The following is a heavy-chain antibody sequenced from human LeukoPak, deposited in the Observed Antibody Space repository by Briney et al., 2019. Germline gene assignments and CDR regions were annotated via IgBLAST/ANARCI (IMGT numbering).Heavy chain of an antibody. CDR3: ARGSWLWGFDY. D-gene: IGHD3-22*01. CDR2: INHSGST. V-gene: IGHV4-34*01. CDR1: GGSFSGYY. J-gene: IGHJ4*02. Sequence: SETLSLTCAVYGGSFSGYYWSWIRQPPGKGLEWIGEINHSGSTNYNPSLKSRVTISVDTSKNQFSLKLSSVTAADTAVYYCARGSWLWGFDYWGQGTLVTVSS.